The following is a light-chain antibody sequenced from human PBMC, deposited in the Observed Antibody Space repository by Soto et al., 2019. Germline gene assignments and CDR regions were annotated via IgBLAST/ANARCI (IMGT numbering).Light chain of an antibody. J-gene: IGKJ2*01. V-gene: IGKV1-33*01. Sequence: DIQMTQSPSSLSASVGDRVTITCQASQDISNYLNWYQQKPGKAPKLLIYDASNLETGVQSWFSGSGSGTGFTFTISSLQPEDIATYYCQQYDNLPYTFGQGTKLEIK. CDR2: DAS. CDR3: QQYDNLPYT. CDR1: QDISNY.